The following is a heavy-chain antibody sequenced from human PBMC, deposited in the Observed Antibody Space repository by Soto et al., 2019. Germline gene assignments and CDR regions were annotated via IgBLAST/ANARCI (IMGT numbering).Heavy chain of an antibody. Sequence: QVQLQQWGAGLLKPSESLSLTCAVYGGSFSGYYWSWIRQPPGKGLEWIGEINHSGSSNYIASLRSRVTISVDTSRNQFSLKLRSVTAADTAVYYCARGAWDDSSGHYYFDYWAQGTLVTVSS. CDR1: GGSFSGYY. CDR2: INHSGSS. D-gene: IGHD3-22*01. V-gene: IGHV4-34*01. CDR3: ARGAWDDSSGHYYFDY. J-gene: IGHJ4*02.